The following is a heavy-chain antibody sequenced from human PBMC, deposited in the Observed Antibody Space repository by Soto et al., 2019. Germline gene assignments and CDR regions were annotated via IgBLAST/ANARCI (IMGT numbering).Heavy chain of an antibody. CDR1: GFTFSNYG. Sequence: PGGSLRLSCAASGFTFSNYGMHWVRQAPGKGLEWVAVISYDGSNTYYADSVKGRFTISRDNSKNTLYLQMSSLRAEDTAVYYCAKEIAIIGKGVFEMWGQGTMVTVSS. CDR3: AKEIAIIGKGVFEM. V-gene: IGHV3-30*18. J-gene: IGHJ3*02. D-gene: IGHD6-13*01. CDR2: ISYDGSNT.